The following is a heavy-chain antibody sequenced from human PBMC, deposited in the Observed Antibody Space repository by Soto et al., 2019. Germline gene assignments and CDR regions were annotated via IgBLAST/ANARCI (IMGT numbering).Heavy chain of an antibody. J-gene: IGHJ6*02. CDR3: ARGFMGMVPSYTHYYYYGMDV. D-gene: IGHD3-10*01. CDR2: MNPNSGNT. V-gene: IGHV1-8*01. Sequence: GASVKVSCKASGYTFTSYDINWVRQATGQGLEWMGWMNPNSGNTGYAQKFQGRVTMTRNTSISTAYMELSSLRSEDTAVYYCARGFMGMVPSYTHYYYYGMDVWGQGTTVTVSS. CDR1: GYTFTSYD.